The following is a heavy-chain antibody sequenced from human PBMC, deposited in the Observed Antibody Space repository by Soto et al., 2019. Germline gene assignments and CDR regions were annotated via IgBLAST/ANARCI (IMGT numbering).Heavy chain of an antibody. CDR3: AREMYYYDSSGYWRNPRQNWFDP. CDR1: GGSISSDSYY. CDR2: ISYSGST. D-gene: IGHD3-22*01. V-gene: IGHV4-39*07. J-gene: IGHJ5*02. Sequence: SETLSLTCTVSGGSISSDSYYWGWIRQSPEKGLEWIASISYSGSTYYNPTLKSRVTISVDTSKNQFSLKLSSVTAADTAMYYCAREMYYYDSSGYWRNPRQNWFDPWGQG.